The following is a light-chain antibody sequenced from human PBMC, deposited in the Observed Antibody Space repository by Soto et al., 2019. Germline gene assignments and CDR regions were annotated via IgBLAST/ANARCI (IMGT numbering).Light chain of an antibody. CDR1: QSVSSNS. CDR2: GTS. CDR3: QQYGSSPLT. Sequence: EIVLTQSPGTLSLSPGERATLSCRASQSVSSNSLAWYQQKPSQAPRLLIYGTSSRATGIPARFSGSGSGTDFTLTISRLEPEDFAVYSCQQYGSSPLTFGGGTKVEIK. V-gene: IGKV3-20*01. J-gene: IGKJ4*01.